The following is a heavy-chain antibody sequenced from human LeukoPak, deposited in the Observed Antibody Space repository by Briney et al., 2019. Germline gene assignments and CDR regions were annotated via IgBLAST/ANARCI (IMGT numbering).Heavy chain of an antibody. J-gene: IGHJ4*02. Sequence: SETLSLTCTVSGGSISSSSYYWGWIRQPPGKGLEWIGTIYYSGNTYYNPSLKSRVTISVDTSKNQFSLRLSSVTAADTAAYYCASRYTIFGVATFDYWGQGTLATVSS. CDR1: GGSISSSSYY. V-gene: IGHV4-39*01. CDR3: ASRYTIFGVATFDY. CDR2: IYYSGNT. D-gene: IGHD3-3*01.